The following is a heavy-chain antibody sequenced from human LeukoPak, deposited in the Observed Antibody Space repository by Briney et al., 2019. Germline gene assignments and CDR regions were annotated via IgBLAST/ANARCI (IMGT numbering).Heavy chain of an antibody. Sequence: SETLSLTCTVSDDSITSYYWSWIRQPPGKGLEWIGCIYYSGTINYNPSLKSRVTISVDTSKNQFSLKLNSVTAAATAVYYCARRARPDVWGKGTTVTVSS. CDR2: IYYSGTI. J-gene: IGHJ6*04. CDR1: DDSITSYY. V-gene: IGHV4-59*08. CDR3: ARRARPDV.